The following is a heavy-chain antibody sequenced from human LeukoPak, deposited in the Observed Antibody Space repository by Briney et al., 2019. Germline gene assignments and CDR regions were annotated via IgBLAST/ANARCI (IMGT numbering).Heavy chain of an antibody. D-gene: IGHD5-12*01. CDR2: MNPNSGNA. Sequence: ASVKVSCKASGYTFTSYDIHWVRQATGQGLEWMGWMNPNSGNAGYAQKFQGRVTMTRNTSISTAYMELSSLRSEDTAVYYCAEGGYSGYDGGGYWGQRTLVTVSS. V-gene: IGHV1-8*01. J-gene: IGHJ4*02. CDR1: GYTFTSYD. CDR3: AEGGYSGYDGGGY.